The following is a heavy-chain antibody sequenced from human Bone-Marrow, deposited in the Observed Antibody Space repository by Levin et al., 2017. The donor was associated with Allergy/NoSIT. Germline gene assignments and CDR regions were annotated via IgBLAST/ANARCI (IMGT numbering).Heavy chain of an antibody. CDR1: GFTFNDAW. D-gene: IGHD3-3*01. CDR2: IKSEADGGTI. Sequence: PGGSLRLSCVASGFTFNDAWMYWVRQAPGKGLEWLGRIKSEADGGTIEYAAPVKGRFIISRDDSKNTLYLQMNSLKTEDTAVYYCSTVLEWHLTYDYWGQGTLVTVSS. V-gene: IGHV3-15*01. J-gene: IGHJ4*02. CDR3: STVLEWHLTYDY.